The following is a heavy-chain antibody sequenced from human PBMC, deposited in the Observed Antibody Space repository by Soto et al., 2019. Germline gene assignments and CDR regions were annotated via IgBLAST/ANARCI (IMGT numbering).Heavy chain of an antibody. V-gene: IGHV4-34*01. CDR2: INHSGST. CDR3: ARGGYCSSTSCSRYYYGMDV. J-gene: IGHJ6*02. D-gene: IGHD2-2*01. Sequence: SLTCAVYGGSFSGYYWSWIRQPPGKGLEWIGEINHSGSTNYNPSLKSRVTISVDTSKNQFSLKLSSVTAADTAVYYCARGGYCSSTSCSRYYYGMDVWGQGTTVTVSS. CDR1: GGSFSGYY.